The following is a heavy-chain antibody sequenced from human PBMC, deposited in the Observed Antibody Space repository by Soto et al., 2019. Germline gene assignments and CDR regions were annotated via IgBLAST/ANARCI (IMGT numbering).Heavy chain of an antibody. D-gene: IGHD5-18*01. CDR1: GGSISSSNW. V-gene: IGHV4-4*02. Sequence: SETLSLTCAVSGGSISSSNWWSWVRQPPGKGLEWIGEIYHSGSTNYNPSLKSRVTISVDKSKNQFSLKLSSVTAADTAVYYCARGSLYSYGGIDYWGQGTLVTVSS. CDR2: IYHSGST. CDR3: ARGSLYSYGGIDY. J-gene: IGHJ4*02.